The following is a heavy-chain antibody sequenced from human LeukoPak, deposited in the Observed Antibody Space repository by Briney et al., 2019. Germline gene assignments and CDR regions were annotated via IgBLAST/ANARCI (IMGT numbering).Heavy chain of an antibody. J-gene: IGHJ6*02. D-gene: IGHD1-26*01. CDR2: ISGSGGST. V-gene: IGHV3-23*01. Sequence: GGSLRLSCAASGFTFSSYAMSWVRQAPGKGLEWVSAISGSGGSTYYADSVKGRFTISRDNSKNTLYLQMNSLRAEDTAVYYCTSLIVGAQGDYYYGMDVWGQGTTVTVSS. CDR1: GFTFSSYA. CDR3: TSLIVGAQGDYYYGMDV.